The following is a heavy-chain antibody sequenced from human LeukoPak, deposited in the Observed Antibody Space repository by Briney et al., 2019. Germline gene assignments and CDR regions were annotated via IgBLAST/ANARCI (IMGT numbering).Heavy chain of an antibody. CDR1: GGSISSGDYY. V-gene: IGHV4-61*08. CDR2: IYYSGST. D-gene: IGHD6-13*01. Sequence: SETLSLTCTVSGGSISSGDYYWSWIRQPPGKGLEWIGYIYYSGSTNYNPSLKSRVTMSVDTSKNQFSLKLSSVTAADTAVYYCARDSGYSSSWYATDPWGQGTLVTVSS. J-gene: IGHJ5*02. CDR3: ARDSGYSSSWYATDP.